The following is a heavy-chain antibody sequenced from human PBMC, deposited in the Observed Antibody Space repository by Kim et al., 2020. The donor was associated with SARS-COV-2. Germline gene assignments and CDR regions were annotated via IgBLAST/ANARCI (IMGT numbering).Heavy chain of an antibody. CDR3: ARAPGGYGYYYGMDV. D-gene: IGHD5-12*01. V-gene: IGHV3-53*04. J-gene: IGHJ6*02. Sequence: SGKVRFTISRHNSKNTLYLKMNSLRAEDTAVYYCARAPGGYGYYYGMDVWGQGTTVTVSS.